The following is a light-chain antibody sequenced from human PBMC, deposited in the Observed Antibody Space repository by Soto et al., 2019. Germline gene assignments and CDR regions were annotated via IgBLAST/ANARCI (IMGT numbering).Light chain of an antibody. CDR2: GAS. V-gene: IGKV3-15*01. Sequence: EVVMTQSPATLSVSPGERVTLSCRASQRISNNVAWYQQRPGQTPRLLIYGASTRASGVPARFSGSGFGADFTLTISGLQSEHVXIYYRQQYNHWPWTFGHGTKVDTK. J-gene: IGKJ1*01. CDR3: QQYNHWPWT. CDR1: QRISNN.